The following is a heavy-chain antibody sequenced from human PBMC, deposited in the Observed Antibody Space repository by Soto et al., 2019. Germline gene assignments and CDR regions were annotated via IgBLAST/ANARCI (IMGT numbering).Heavy chain of an antibody. D-gene: IGHD6-13*01. V-gene: IGHV1-3*01. CDR2: INAGNGNT. J-gene: IGHJ5*02. CDR3: ARVPPQQLVRHNWFDP. Sequence: QVQLVQSGAEVKKPGASVKVSCKASGYTFTSYAMHWVRQAPGQRREWMGWINAGNGNTKYSQKFQGRVTITSDTSATTANMELSSLRSEDTAVYYCARVPPQQLVRHNWFDPWGQGTLVTVSS. CDR1: GYTFTSYA.